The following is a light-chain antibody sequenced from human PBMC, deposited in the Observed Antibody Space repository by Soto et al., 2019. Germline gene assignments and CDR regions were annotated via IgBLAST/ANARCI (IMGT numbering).Light chain of an antibody. CDR1: QSVSSY. J-gene: IGKJ3*01. CDR2: DAS. CDR3: QQRSNWPPGVT. V-gene: IGKV3-11*01. Sequence: EIVFTQSPATLSLSPGERATLSCRASQSVSSYLAWYQQKPGQAPRLLIYDASNRATGIPARFSGSGSGTDFTLTISSLESEDFAVYYCQQRSNWPPGVTFGPGTKVDIK.